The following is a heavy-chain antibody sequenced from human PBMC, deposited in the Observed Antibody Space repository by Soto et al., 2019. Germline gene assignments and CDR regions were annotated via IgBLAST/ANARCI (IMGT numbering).Heavy chain of an antibody. CDR2: MNPNSGNT. J-gene: IGHJ6*02. CDR1: GYTFTSYD. CDR3: ARGQGYSSSWSPLALFYYYSGMDV. D-gene: IGHD6-13*01. V-gene: IGHV1-8*01. Sequence: ASLKVSWKASGYTFTSYDINWVLQATGQGLEWMGWMNPNSGNTGYAQKFQGRVTMTRNTSISTAYMELSSLRSEDTAVYYCARGQGYSSSWSPLALFYYYSGMDVWGQGTTVTVSS.